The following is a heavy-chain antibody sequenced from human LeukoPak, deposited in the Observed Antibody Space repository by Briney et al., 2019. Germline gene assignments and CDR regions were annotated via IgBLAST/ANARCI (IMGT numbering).Heavy chain of an antibody. CDR3: ARVESIVGAAFDY. J-gene: IGHJ4*02. Sequence: GGSLRLSCAASGFTFSSYAMHWVRQAPGKGLEWVAVISYDGSNKYYADSVKGRFTISRDNSKNTLYLQMNSLRAEDTAVYHCARVESIVGAAFDYWGQGTLVTVSS. CDR1: GFTFSSYA. V-gene: IGHV3-30*04. CDR2: ISYDGSNK. D-gene: IGHD1-26*01.